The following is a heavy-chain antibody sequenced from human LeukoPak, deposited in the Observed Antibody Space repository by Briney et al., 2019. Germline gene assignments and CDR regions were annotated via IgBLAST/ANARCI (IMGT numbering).Heavy chain of an antibody. CDR2: IIPIFGTA. D-gene: IGHD3-3*01. V-gene: IGHV1-69*13. CDR3: ARSPGGGYDFWSGYSNWFNP. CDR1: GGTFSSYA. Sequence: GASVKVSCKASGGTFSSYAISWVRQAPGQGLEWMGGIIPIFGTANYAQKFQGRVTITADESTSTAYMELSSLRSEDTAVYYCARSPGGGYDFWSGYSNWFNPWGQGTLVTVSS. J-gene: IGHJ5*02.